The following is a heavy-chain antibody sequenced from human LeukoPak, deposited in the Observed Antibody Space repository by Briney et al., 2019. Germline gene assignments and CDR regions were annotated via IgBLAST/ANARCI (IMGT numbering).Heavy chain of an antibody. CDR3: ARGLGGFGELPVYNWFDP. V-gene: IGHV4-61*02. Sequence: SETLSLTCTVSGGSISSGSYYWSWIRQPAGKGLEWIGRIYTSGSTNYNPSLKSRVTISVDTSKNQFSLKLSSVTAADTAVYYCARGLGGFGELPVYNWFDPWGQGTLVTVSS. J-gene: IGHJ5*02. D-gene: IGHD3-10*01. CDR2: IYTSGST. CDR1: GGSISSGSYY.